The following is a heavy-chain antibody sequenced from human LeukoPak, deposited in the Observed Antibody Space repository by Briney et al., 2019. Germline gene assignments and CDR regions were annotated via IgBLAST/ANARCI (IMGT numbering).Heavy chain of an antibody. D-gene: IGHD3-10*01. J-gene: IGHJ4*02. V-gene: IGHV4-31*03. CDR3: ARVAVITMVRGAPAEYFDY. CDR1: GGSISSGGYY. CDR2: IYYSGST. Sequence: PSETLSLTCTVSGGSISSGGYYWSWIRQHPGKGLEWIGYIYYSGSTYYNPSLKSRVTISVDTSKNQFSLKLSSVIAADTAVYYCARVAVITMVRGAPAEYFDYWGQGTLVTVSS.